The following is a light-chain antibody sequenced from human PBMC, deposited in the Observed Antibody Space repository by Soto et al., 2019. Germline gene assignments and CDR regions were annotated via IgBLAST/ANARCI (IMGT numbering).Light chain of an antibody. V-gene: IGKV3-20*01. CDR2: AAS. CDR1: QTVSSSF. Sequence: ENVLKQSPGTLSLSPGERATLSCRASQTVSSSFLAWYQQTPGQAPRLLIYAASSRATGILDRFSGSGSGTDFTLTISRLEPEDFAVYYCQQYGNSPQTFGQGTKV. J-gene: IGKJ1*01. CDR3: QQYGNSPQT.